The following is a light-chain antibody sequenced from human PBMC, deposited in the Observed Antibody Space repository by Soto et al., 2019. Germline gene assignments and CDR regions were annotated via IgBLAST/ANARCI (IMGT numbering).Light chain of an antibody. CDR1: QTVTSNY. Sequence: EIVLTQSPGTLSSSPGERATLSCRASQTVTSNYLAWYQQKPGQAPRLLFFGASIRATGLPDRFSGGGSGTDFTLTIGRLEPEDFAVYYCQQYGSSPGTFGQGTKVEVK. V-gene: IGKV3-20*01. CDR3: QQYGSSPGT. CDR2: GAS. J-gene: IGKJ1*01.